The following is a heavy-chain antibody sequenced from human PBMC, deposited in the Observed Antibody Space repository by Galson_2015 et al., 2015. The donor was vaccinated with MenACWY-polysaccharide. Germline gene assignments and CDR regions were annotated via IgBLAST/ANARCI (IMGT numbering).Heavy chain of an antibody. D-gene: IGHD6-19*01. J-gene: IGHJ4*02. CDR3: ASAVASTYEKGWSFAS. Sequence: SLRLSCAASGLTFRNYGMQWVRQAPGKGLEWVAIIWYDGSNKYYADSVKGRFTISRDNSKNTLYLQMNSLRAEDTAVYYCASAVASTYEKGWSFASGGRGTLFT. CDR1: GLTFRNYG. CDR2: IWYDGSNK. V-gene: IGHV3-33*01.